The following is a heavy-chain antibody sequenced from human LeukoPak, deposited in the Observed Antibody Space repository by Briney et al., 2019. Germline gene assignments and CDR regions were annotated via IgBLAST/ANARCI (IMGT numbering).Heavy chain of an antibody. CDR3: ARANGWFGDAFDI. CDR2: IGTAGDP. V-gene: IGHV3-13*05. CDR1: GFTFSSYD. D-gene: IGHD3-10*01. Sequence: PGGSLRLSCAASGFTFSSYDMHWVRQATGKGLEWVSAIGTAGDPYYPGSVKGRFTISRENAKNSLYLQTNSLRAGDTAVYYCARANGWFGDAFDIWGQGTMVTVSS. J-gene: IGHJ3*02.